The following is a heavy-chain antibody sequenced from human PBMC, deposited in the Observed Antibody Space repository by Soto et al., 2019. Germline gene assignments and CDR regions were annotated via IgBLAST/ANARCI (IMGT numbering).Heavy chain of an antibody. CDR3: AKFYNVDYSYYYYGMGV. V-gene: IGHV3-23*01. J-gene: IGHJ6*02. CDR2: ISGSGDST. Sequence: EVQVLESGGGLIQPAGSMRLSCAATGFTFSSYAMSWVRQAPGKGLEWVSAISGSGDSTRYADSVQGRFTISRDTSKHTLYRQMNSLTAEDTAVYYCAKFYNVDYSYYYYGMGVWGQGTTVTVSS. D-gene: IGHD4-17*01. CDR1: GFTFSSYA.